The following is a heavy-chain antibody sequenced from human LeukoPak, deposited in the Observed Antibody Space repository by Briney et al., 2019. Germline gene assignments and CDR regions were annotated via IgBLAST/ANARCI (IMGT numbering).Heavy chain of an antibody. J-gene: IGHJ5*02. Sequence: QSGGSLRLSCVASGFTFSDKWMSWVRQAPGKGPEWVASIKKDGSQKYYVDSVKGRFTISRDNAQNSLYLQMNSLRVEDTAIYSCARVGWELLNLHFDPWGQGTLVTVSS. CDR2: IKKDGSQK. V-gene: IGHV3-7*03. CDR3: ARVGWELLNLHFDP. D-gene: IGHD1-26*01. CDR1: GFTFSDKW.